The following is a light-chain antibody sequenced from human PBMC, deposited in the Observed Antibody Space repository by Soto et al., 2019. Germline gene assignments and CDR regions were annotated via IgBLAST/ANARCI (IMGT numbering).Light chain of an antibody. CDR3: QQYSDYPRT. Sequence: DIQLTQSPSFLSASIGDRVTITCRASQGIGNYLAWYQQKPGKAPKLLIYTASTLQSGVPPRFTGSGSGTEFTLTISSLQPEDFATYYCQQYSDYPRTFGPGTKVDIK. J-gene: IGKJ3*01. CDR2: TAS. CDR1: QGIGNY. V-gene: IGKV1-9*01.